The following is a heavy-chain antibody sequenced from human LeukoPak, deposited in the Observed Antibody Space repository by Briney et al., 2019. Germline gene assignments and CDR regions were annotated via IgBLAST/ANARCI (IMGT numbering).Heavy chain of an antibody. Sequence: ASVKASCKASGGTFSSYAISWVRQAPGQGPEWMGGIIPIFGTANYAQKFQGRVTITADESTSTAYMELSSLRSEDTAVYYCARDNLRGATATYYYYYGMDVWGQGTTVTVSS. J-gene: IGHJ6*02. CDR2: IIPIFGTA. V-gene: IGHV1-69*13. CDR3: ARDNLRGATATYYYYYGMDV. CDR1: GGTFSSYA. D-gene: IGHD1-26*01.